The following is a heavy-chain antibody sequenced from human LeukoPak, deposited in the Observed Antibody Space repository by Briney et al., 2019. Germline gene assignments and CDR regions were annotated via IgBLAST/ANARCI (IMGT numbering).Heavy chain of an antibody. CDR2: ISGSGGST. D-gene: IGHD5-12*01. CDR1: GFTFSSYA. CDR3: AKDHRGYSGYKSDY. V-gene: IGHV3-23*01. Sequence: GGSLRLSCAASGFTFSSYAMSWVRQAPGKGLEWVSAISGSGGSTYYADSVKGRFTISRDNSKNTLYLQMNSLRAEDTAVYYCAKDHRGYSGYKSDYWGQGTLVTVSP. J-gene: IGHJ4*02.